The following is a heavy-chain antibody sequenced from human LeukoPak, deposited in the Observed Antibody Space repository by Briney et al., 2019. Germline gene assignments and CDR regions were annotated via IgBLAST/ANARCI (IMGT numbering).Heavy chain of an antibody. V-gene: IGHV4-59*01. D-gene: IGHD3-22*01. Sequence: SETLSLTCTVSGGSISSYYWSWIRQRLGTGLEGIGYIYYSGSTNYNPSLKSRVTISVDTSKNQFSLKLSSVTAADTAVYYCARDGRISGYYYYTDAFDIWGQGTMVTVSS. J-gene: IGHJ3*02. CDR1: GGSISSYY. CDR3: ARDGRISGYYYYTDAFDI. CDR2: IYYSGST.